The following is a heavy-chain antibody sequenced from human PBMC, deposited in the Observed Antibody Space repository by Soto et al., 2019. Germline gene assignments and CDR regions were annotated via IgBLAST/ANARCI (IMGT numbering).Heavy chain of an antibody. D-gene: IGHD2-21*01. J-gene: IGHJ4*02. CDR2: VYHTGST. CDR3: ARRLFGSRWTLDS. Sequence: PSETLSLTCDVSGASITTYYWSWIRQAPGKGLEWIGNVYHTGSTDYNSSLRSRVTISVDTSKNQFSLNMNSVTAADTAVYYCARRLFGSRWTLDSWGQGALVT. V-gene: IGHV4-59*13. CDR1: GASITTYY.